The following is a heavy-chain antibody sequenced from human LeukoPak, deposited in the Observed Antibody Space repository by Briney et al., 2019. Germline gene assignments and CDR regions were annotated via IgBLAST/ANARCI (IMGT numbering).Heavy chain of an antibody. CDR1: GFTFSAFG. Sequence: GGSLRLSCVASGFTFSAFGMSWVRQAPGKGLEWVSALSGNGLKTYYADSVKGRFTISRDNSKNTLYLQMNSLRAEDTAVYYCAKWDIVATADAFDIWGQGTMVTVSS. CDR3: AKWDIVATADAFDI. CDR2: LSGNGLKT. V-gene: IGHV3-23*01. D-gene: IGHD5-12*01. J-gene: IGHJ3*02.